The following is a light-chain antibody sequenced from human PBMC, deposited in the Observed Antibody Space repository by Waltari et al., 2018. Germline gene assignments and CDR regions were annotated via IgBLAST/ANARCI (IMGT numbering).Light chain of an antibody. CDR2: AAS. CDR3: QQFASSVMYT. Sequence: EVELTQSPGTLFVSPGERATLSCRASPSVSRSRIAWYVHKAGQPPRLLIYAASVRATGIPDRFSGSGSGTDFSLTISRVEPEDSAVYYCQQFASSVMYTFGQGTKVEI. V-gene: IGKV3-20*01. CDR1: PSVSRSR. J-gene: IGKJ2*01.